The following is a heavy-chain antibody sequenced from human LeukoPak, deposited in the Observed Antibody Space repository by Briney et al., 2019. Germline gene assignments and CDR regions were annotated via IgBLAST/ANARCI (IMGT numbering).Heavy chain of an antibody. J-gene: IGHJ4*02. CDR3: ARELSWSGRDY. D-gene: IGHD3-3*01. Sequence: GGSLRLSCAASGFTFSGSWMSWVRQAPGKGLESVANINQDGSAKNYLDSVKGRFTISIDRGKNSLYLQMNSPRDEDTAVYYCARELSWSGRDYWGQGTLVTVSS. CDR1: GFTFSGSW. CDR2: INQDGSAK. V-gene: IGHV3-7*01.